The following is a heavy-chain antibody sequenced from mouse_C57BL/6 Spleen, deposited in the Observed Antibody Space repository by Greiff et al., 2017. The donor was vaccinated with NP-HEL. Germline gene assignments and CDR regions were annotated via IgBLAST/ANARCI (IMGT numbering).Heavy chain of an antibody. CDR2: IHPNSGST. CDR1: GYTFTSYW. CDR3: ARSETGPWFAY. J-gene: IGHJ3*01. D-gene: IGHD4-1*01. Sequence: QVQLKQPGAELVKPGASVKLSCKASGYTFTSYWMHWVKQRPGQGLEWIGMIHPNSGSTNYNEKFKSKATLTVDKSSSTAYMQLSSLTSEDSAVYYCARSETGPWFAYWGQGTLVTVSA. V-gene: IGHV1-64*01.